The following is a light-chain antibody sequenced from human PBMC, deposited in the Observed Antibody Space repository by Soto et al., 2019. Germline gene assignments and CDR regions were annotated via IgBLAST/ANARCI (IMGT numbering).Light chain of an antibody. CDR3: QQYYSYPRT. CDR1: QGISSY. Sequence: AIRMTQSPSSLSASTGDRVTITCRASQGISSYLAWYQQKPGKAPKLLIYAASTLQGGVPSRCSGSGSGTDFTLTISCLQSEDFAAYYCQQYYSYPRTFGQGTKVEIK. V-gene: IGKV1-8*01. CDR2: AAS. J-gene: IGKJ1*01.